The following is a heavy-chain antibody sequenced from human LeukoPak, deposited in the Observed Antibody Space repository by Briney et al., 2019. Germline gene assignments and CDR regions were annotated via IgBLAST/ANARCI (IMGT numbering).Heavy chain of an antibody. CDR3: APKGWFRETSNWFYP. CDR1: GFTFSRYA. V-gene: IGHV3-23*01. J-gene: IGHJ5*02. Sequence: GGSLRLSCAASGFTFSRYAMRWGGQAPEKGREGGSTISGVGGSTFYAASVNRLLTISRDNSNNTLHLQMHRLRPEDTAVYYCAPKGWFRETSNWFYPWGQGTLVTVSS. D-gene: IGHD3-10*01. CDR2: ISGVGGST.